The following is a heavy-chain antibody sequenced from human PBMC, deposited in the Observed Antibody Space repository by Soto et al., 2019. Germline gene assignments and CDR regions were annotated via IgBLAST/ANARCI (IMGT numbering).Heavy chain of an antibody. CDR2: IYYSGST. V-gene: IGHV4-39*01. D-gene: IGHD3-10*01. Sequence: PSETLSLTCTVSCGSISSSSYYWGWIRQPPGKGLEWIGSIYYSGSTYYNPSLKSRVTISVDTSKNQFSLKLSSVTAADTAVYYCARHGKLSYGEFDYWGQGTLVTVSS. CDR1: CGSISSSSYY. J-gene: IGHJ4*02. CDR3: ARHGKLSYGEFDY.